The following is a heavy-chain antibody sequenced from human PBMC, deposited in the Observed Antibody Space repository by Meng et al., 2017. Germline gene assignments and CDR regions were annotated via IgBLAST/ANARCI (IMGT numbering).Heavy chain of an antibody. CDR3: ARVGLKLGPSRGSWYFDL. D-gene: IGHD7-27*01. J-gene: IGHJ2*01. CDR1: CYTFTGYG. Sequence: QVQLVQSGADVKKPGASVKVSCKASCYTFTGYGISWVRQAPGQWLEWMGWISAYNGNTNYAQKLQGRVTMTTDTSTSTAYMELRSLRSDDTAVYYCARVGLKLGPSRGSWYFDLWGRGTLVTVSS. V-gene: IGHV1-18*01. CDR2: ISAYNGNT.